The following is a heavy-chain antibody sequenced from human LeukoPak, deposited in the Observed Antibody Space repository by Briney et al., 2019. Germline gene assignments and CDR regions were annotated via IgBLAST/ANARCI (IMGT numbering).Heavy chain of an antibody. CDR2: IYYSGST. D-gene: IGHD3-10*01. J-gene: IGHJ4*02. V-gene: IGHV4-59*02. CDR1: GGSVSSYY. CDR3: ARVRYYYGSGSYDFDY. Sequence: SETLSLTCTVSGGSVSSYYWSWIRQPPGKGLEWIGDIYYSGSTNYNPSLKSRVTISVDTSKNQFSLKLSSVTAADTAVYYCARVRYYYGSGSYDFDYWGQGTLVTVSS.